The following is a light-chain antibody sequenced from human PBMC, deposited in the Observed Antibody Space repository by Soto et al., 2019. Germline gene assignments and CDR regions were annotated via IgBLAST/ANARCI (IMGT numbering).Light chain of an antibody. V-gene: IGLV2-14*03. J-gene: IGLJ2*01. CDR2: DVT. Sequence: QSVLTQPASVSGSPGQSITISCTGTSNDIGPYNYVSWYQQHPGKAPKLLIYDVTNRASGVSDRFSGSKSGRTASPTISGLQAEDEADYYCSSYTSIIAVVFGGGTKLTVL. CDR3: SSYTSIIAVV. CDR1: SNDIGPYNY.